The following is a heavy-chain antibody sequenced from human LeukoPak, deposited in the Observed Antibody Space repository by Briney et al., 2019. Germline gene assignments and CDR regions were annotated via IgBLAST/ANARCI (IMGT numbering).Heavy chain of an antibody. CDR3: ARGGTYGSGRNQHTTLDY. Sequence: PSETLSLTCAVSGGSISSSSYYWGWIRQPPGKGLEWIGSIHYSGSTYYNSSLKSRVTISVDTSKNQLSLKLSSVTAADTAVYYCARGGTYGSGRNQHTTLDYWGQGTLVTVSS. CDR2: IHYSGST. V-gene: IGHV4-39*01. CDR1: GGSISSSSYY. D-gene: IGHD3-10*01. J-gene: IGHJ4*02.